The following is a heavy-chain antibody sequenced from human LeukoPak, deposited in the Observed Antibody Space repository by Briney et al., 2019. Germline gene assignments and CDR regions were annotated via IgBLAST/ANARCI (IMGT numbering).Heavy chain of an antibody. D-gene: IGHD1-1*01. Sequence: SVKVSCKASGGTFSSYAISWVRQAPGQGLEWMGGIIPIFGTANYAQKFQGRVTITADESTSTAYMELSSLRSEDTSLYYSARDGVQLELMVGWFDPWGQGTLVTVSS. V-gene: IGHV1-69*13. CDR1: GGTFSSYA. CDR2: IIPIFGTA. CDR3: ARDGVQLELMVGWFDP. J-gene: IGHJ5*02.